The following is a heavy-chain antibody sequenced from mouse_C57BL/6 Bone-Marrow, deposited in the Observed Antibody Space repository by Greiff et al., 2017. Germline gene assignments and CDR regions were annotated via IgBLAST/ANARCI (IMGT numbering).Heavy chain of an antibody. V-gene: IGHV1-42*01. CDR2: INPSTGGT. CDR3: EGYVGY. CDR1: GYSFTGYY. J-gene: IGHJ3*01. Sequence: VQLKESGPELVKPGASVKISCKASGYSFTGYYMNWVKQSPEKSLEWIGEINPSTGGTTYNQKFKGKATLTVVKSSSTAYMQLKSLTSEDSAVYYCEGYVGYWGQGTLVTVSA.